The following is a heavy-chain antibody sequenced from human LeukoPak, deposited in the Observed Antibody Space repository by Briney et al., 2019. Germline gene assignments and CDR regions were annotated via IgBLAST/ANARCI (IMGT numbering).Heavy chain of an antibody. D-gene: IGHD3-22*01. J-gene: IGHJ4*02. Sequence: GGSLRLSCTASGFTFGDYAMSWFRQAPGKGLEWVGFIRSKAYGGTTEYAASVKGRFTISRDDSKSIAYLQMNSLKTEDTAVYYCTRDRPLYYYDTKGETDYWGQGTLVTVSS. V-gene: IGHV3-49*03. CDR2: IRSKAYGGTT. CDR1: GFTFGDYA. CDR3: TRDRPLYYYDTKGETDY.